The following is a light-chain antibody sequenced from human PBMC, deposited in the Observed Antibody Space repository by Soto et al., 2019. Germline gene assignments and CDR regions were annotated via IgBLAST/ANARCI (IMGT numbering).Light chain of an antibody. CDR3: SSYAGSNNLV. Sequence: QSALTQPASVSGSPGQSITISCTGTSSDVGSYNLVSWYQQHPGKAPKLMIYEGNKRPSGVPDRFSGSKSGNTASLTVSGLQAEDEADYYCSSYAGSNNLVFGGGTKLTVL. J-gene: IGLJ2*01. V-gene: IGLV2-14*02. CDR2: EGN. CDR1: SSDVGSYNL.